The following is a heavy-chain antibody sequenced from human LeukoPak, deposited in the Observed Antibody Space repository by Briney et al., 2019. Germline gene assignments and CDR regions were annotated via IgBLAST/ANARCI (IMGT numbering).Heavy chain of an antibody. CDR2: ISGSGGST. Sequence: PGGSLRLSCAASGFTFSSYAMSWVRQAPGKGLEWVSSISGSGGSTYYADSVKGRFTISRDNSKKTLYLQMNSLRAEDTAVCYCANYGSGSYYPEIYFDYWGQGTLVTVSS. D-gene: IGHD3-10*01. J-gene: IGHJ4*02. CDR1: GFTFSSYA. CDR3: ANYGSGSYYPEIYFDY. V-gene: IGHV3-23*01.